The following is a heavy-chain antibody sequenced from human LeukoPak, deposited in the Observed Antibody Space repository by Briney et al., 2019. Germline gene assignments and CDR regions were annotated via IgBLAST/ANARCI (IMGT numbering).Heavy chain of an antibody. CDR2: IYYSGST. D-gene: IGHD6-13*01. J-gene: IGHJ4*02. CDR1: GGSISSGDYY. Sequence: SQTLSLTCTVSGGSISSGDYYWSWIRQPPGKGLEWIGYIYYSGSTYYNPSLKSRVTISVDTSKNQFSLKLSSVTAADTAVYYCASYSSSWYGSGPVFDYWGQGTLVTVSS. V-gene: IGHV4-30-4*01. CDR3: ASYSSSWYGSGPVFDY.